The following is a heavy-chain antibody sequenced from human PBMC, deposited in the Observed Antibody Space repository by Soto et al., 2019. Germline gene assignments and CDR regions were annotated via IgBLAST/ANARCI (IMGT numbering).Heavy chain of an antibody. J-gene: IGHJ5*01. D-gene: IGHD3-22*01. CDR2: INHSGRV. CDR1: GASFSGHS. CDR3: STRAYDTNGYYRFDP. Sequence: PSETLSLTCAVYGASFSGHSWTVIRQSPGKGLEWIGHINHSGRVNYRPSLKSRVTISLDTSKNQFSLTLSAVTAADTAMYYCSTRAYDTNGYYRFDPWGQGTLVTVSS. V-gene: IGHV4-34*01.